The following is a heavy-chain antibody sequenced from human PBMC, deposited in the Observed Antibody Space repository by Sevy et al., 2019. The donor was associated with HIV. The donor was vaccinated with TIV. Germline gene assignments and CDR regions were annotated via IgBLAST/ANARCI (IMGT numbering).Heavy chain of an antibody. CDR1: GFTFSDHY. CDR2: IRNKADSYTT. Sequence: GGSLRLSCAASGFTFSDHYMEWVRQAPGKGLEWVGRIRNKADSYTTEYAASVKGRLTISRDDSKNSLNLLMHSLKTEDTAVYYCATHAGIAAAGRVFDYWGQGTLVTVSS. J-gene: IGHJ4*02. CDR3: ATHAGIAAAGRVFDY. V-gene: IGHV3-72*01. D-gene: IGHD6-13*01.